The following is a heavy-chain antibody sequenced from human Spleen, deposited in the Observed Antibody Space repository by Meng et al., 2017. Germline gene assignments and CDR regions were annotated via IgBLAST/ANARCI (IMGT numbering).Heavy chain of an antibody. CDR1: GFTFSNAW. Sequence: GESLKISWAASGFTFSNAWMSWVRQAPGKGLEWGGRIKRKTEGGTTDYAAPVKGRFTISRDDDQHTLYLQMDSLKTEDTAVYYCTTDLPFTEGGVITPWRQGTLVTVSS. CDR3: TTDLPFTEGGVITP. D-gene: IGHD3-16*02. J-gene: IGHJ5*02. V-gene: IGHV3-15*01. CDR2: IKRKTEGGTT.